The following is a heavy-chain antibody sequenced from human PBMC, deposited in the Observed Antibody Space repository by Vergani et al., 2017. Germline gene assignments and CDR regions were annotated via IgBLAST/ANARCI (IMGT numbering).Heavy chain of an antibody. V-gene: IGHV7-4-1*02. CDR2: INTNTGNP. J-gene: IGHJ4*02. CDR3: ARRDSSGWYTPDY. CDR1: GYTFTSYG. D-gene: IGHD6-19*01. Sequence: QVQLVQSGAEVKKPGASVKVSCKASGYTFTSYGISWVRQAPGQGLEWMGWINTNTGNPTYAQGFTGRFVFSLDTSVSTAYLQISSLKAEDTAVYYCARRDSSGWYTPDYWGQGTLVTVSS.